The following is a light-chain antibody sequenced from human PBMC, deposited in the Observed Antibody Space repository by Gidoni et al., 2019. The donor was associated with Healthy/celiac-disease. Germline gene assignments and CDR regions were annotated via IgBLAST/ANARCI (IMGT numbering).Light chain of an antibody. CDR1: QDISNY. V-gene: IGKV1-33*01. CDR2: DAS. Sequence: DIQMTHSPSSLSASVGDRVTITCQASQDISNYLNWYQQKPGKAPKLLIYDASNLETGVPSRFSGSGSGTDFTFTISSLQPEDSATYYCQQYDNLLLTFGGXTKVEIK. CDR3: QQYDNLLLT. J-gene: IGKJ4*01.